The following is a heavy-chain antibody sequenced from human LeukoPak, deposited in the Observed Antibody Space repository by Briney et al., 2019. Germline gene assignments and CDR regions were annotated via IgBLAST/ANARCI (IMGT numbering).Heavy chain of an antibody. CDR2: IYHSGST. J-gene: IGHJ6*03. Sequence: PSETLSLTCTVSGYSISSGYYWGWIRQPPGKGPEWIGSIYHSGSTYYNPSLNSRVTISVDTSKNQFSLKLSSVTAADTAVYYCARGYCSGGSCYSYYYNYMDVWGKGTTVTVSS. V-gene: IGHV4-38-2*02. CDR3: ARGYCSGGSCYSYYYNYMDV. CDR1: GYSISSGYY. D-gene: IGHD2-15*01.